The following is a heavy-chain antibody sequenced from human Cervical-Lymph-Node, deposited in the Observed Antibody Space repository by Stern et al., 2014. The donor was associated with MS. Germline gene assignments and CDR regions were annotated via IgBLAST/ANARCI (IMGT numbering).Heavy chain of an antibody. D-gene: IGHD2-21*02. CDR3: AREAARQDCGDDCFIDAFDL. Sequence: EVQLVESGGGLIQPGKSLRLSCEASGFTVSSNYMSWVRQAPGKGLEWVSLLYTGGTTYYADSVQGRFIISRDNAKNTVYLQMNSLRVEDTAVYYCAREAARQDCGDDCFIDAFDLWGQGTRVIVSS. V-gene: IGHV3-53*01. CDR1: GFTVSSNY. J-gene: IGHJ3*01. CDR2: LYTGGTT.